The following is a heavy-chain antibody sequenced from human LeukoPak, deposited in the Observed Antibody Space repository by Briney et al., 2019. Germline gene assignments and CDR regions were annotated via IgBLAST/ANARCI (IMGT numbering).Heavy chain of an antibody. J-gene: IGHJ5*02. CDR3: ARRYCSSTSCYRGRWFDP. CDR1: GGSISSSSYY. CDR2: IYYSGST. V-gene: IGHV4-39*01. D-gene: IGHD2-2*01. Sequence: SETLSLTCTVSGGSISSSSYYWGWIRQPPGKGLERIGSIYYSGSTYYNPSLKSRVTISVDTSKNQFSLKLSSVTAADTAVYYCARRYCSSTSCYRGRWFDPWGQGTLVTVSS.